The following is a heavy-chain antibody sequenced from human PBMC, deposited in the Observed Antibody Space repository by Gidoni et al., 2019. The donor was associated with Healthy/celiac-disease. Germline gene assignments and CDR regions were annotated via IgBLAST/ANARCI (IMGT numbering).Heavy chain of an antibody. CDR2: IFSNDEK. CDR3: ARIKEGHYANPNWFDP. CDR1: GVSLSNARMG. D-gene: IGHD3-16*01. Sequence: QVTLKESGPVLVKPTETLTLTCTVSGVSLSNARMGVSWIRQPPGKALEWLAHIFSNDEKSYSTSLKSRLTISKDTSKSQVVLTMTNIDPVDTATYYCARIKEGHYANPNWFDPWGQGTLVTVSS. V-gene: IGHV2-26*01. J-gene: IGHJ5*02.